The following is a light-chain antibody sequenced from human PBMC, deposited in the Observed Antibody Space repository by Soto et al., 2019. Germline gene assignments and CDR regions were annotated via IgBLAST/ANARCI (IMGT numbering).Light chain of an antibody. V-gene: IGLV2-14*01. CDR1: SSDVGGYNY. CDR2: DVS. CDR3: SSYTSTSAVV. Sequence: QSALTQPASVSGSPGQSITISCTGTSSDVGGYNYVSWYQQHPGQAPKLMIYDVSNRPSGVSNRFSGSKSDNTASRAISGLQAEDEADYYCSSYTSTSAVVFGGGTKVTVL. J-gene: IGLJ2*01.